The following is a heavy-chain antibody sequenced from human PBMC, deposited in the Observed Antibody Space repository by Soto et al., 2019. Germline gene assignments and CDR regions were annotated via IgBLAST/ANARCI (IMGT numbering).Heavy chain of an antibody. D-gene: IGHD6-13*01. J-gene: IGHJ4*02. CDR2: ISWNSGSI. Sequence: SLRLSCAASGFTFDDYAMHWVRQAPGKGLEWVSGISWNSGSIGYADSVKGRFTISRDNAKNSLYLQMNSLRAEDTALYYCAKGIAAAGIAGYFDYWGQGTLVTVSS. V-gene: IGHV3-9*01. CDR1: GFTFDDYA. CDR3: AKGIAAAGIAGYFDY.